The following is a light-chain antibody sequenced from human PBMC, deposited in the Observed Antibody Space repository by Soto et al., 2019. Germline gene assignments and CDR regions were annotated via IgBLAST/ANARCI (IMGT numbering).Light chain of an antibody. CDR1: RSIASS. J-gene: IGKJ1*01. V-gene: IGKV3-15*01. CDR2: HAS. CDR3: QQDNDWSWT. Sequence: EIVMTQSPATLSVSPGERVTLSCRASRSIASSLAWYQQKPGRSPRLLIYHASARATGVPVRFSGSGSGTEFTLTINSLQSEDSAVYYCQQDNDWSWTFGQGTKVEIK.